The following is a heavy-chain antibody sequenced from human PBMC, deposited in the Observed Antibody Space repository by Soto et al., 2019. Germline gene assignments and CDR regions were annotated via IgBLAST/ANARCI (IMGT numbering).Heavy chain of an antibody. CDR1: GGSINNGNYF. D-gene: IGHD2-15*01. CDR2: IYYSGST. V-gene: IGHV4-31*03. Sequence: QVRLEESGPGLVKPSQTLSLICTVSGGSINNGNYFWNWIRHHPENGLEWIGYIYYSGSTRYNPSLKNRATMAIDTSKNQFSLRLNSVTAADTAVYFCARHGDYGGSRGGMDVWGRGTTVMVSS. J-gene: IGHJ6*02. CDR3: ARHGDYGGSRGGMDV.